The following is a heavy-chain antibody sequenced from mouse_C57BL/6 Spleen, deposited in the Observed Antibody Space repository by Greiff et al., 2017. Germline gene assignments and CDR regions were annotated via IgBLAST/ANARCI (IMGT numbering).Heavy chain of an antibody. V-gene: IGHV7-1*01. Sequence: EVKLVESGGGLVQSGRSLRLSCATSGFTFSDFYMEWVRQAPGKGLEWIAASRNKANDYTTEYSASVKGRFIVSRDTSQSILYLQMNALRAEDTAIYYCARDARDGWGFAYWGQGTLVTVSA. J-gene: IGHJ3*01. CDR2: SRNKANDYTT. CDR3: ARDARDGWGFAY. CDR1: GFTFSDFY. D-gene: IGHD2-3*01.